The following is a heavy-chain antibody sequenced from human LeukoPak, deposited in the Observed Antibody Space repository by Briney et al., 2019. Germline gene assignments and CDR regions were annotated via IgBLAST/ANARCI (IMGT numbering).Heavy chain of an antibody. CDR1: GFTFSDYY. V-gene: IGHV3-11*04. D-gene: IGHD2-2*01. J-gene: IGHJ4*02. CDR2: ISSSGSTI. Sequence: GESLKISCAASGFTFSDYYMSWIRQAPGKGLEWVSYISSSGSTIYYADSVKGRFTISRDNAKNSLYLQMNSLRAEDTAVYYCAREMGIVGGASTNLDYWGQGTLVTVSS. CDR3: AREMGIVGGASTNLDY.